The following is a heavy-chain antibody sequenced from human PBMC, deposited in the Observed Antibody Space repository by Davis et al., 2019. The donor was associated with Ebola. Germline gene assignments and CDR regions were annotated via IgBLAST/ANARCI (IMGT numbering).Heavy chain of an antibody. J-gene: IGHJ6*02. CDR1: GGSFSGYY. CDR2: INHSGST. V-gene: IGHV4-34*01. Sequence: MPGGSLRLSCAVYGGSFSGYYWSWIRQPPGKGLEWIGEINHSGSTNYNPSLKSRVTISVDTSKNQFSLMLSSVTAADTAVYYCARERIAAAGTYYYYYYGMDVWGQGTTVTVSS. D-gene: IGHD6-13*01. CDR3: ARERIAAAGTYYYYYYGMDV.